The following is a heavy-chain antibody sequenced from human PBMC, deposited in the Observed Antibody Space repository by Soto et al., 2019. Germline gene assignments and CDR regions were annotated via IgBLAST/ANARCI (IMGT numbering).Heavy chain of an antibody. D-gene: IGHD3-3*01. J-gene: IGHJ5*02. V-gene: IGHV4-34*01. CDR1: GGSFSGYY. Sequence: QVQLQQWGAGLLKPSETLSLTCAVYGGSFSGYYWSWIRQPPGKGLEWIGEINHSGSTNYNPSLKSRVTISVDTSKNQFSLKLSSVTAADTAVYYCARGRKFGVVIKSAGNCFDPWGQGTLVTVSS. CDR3: ARGRKFGVVIKSAGNCFDP. CDR2: INHSGST.